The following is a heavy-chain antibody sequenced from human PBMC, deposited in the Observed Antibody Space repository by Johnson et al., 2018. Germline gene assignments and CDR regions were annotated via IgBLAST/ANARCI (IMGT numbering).Heavy chain of an antibody. CDR1: GFTFSSYW. CDR2: IHSDGSST. J-gene: IGHJ6*03. V-gene: IGHV3-74*01. CDR3: ARTHYYYYVDV. Sequence: EVQLVETGGGLVQPGGSLRLSCAASGFTFSSYWMHWVRQAPGKGLVWVSRIHSDGSSTSYADSVKGRFTISRDNAKNTLYLQMNSLRAEDTAVYYCARTHYYYYVDVWGKGTTVTVSS.